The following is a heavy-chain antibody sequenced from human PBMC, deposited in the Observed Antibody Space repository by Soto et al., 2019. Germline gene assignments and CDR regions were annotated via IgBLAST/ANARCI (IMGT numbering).Heavy chain of an antibody. CDR2: IGTTSTYI. CDR3: ARVMVPAAIVANYYYYYGMDV. D-gene: IGHD2-2*01. V-gene: IGHV3-21*01. Sequence: GGSLRLSCAASGFTFGTFTMSWVRQAPGKGLEWVSSIGTTSTYIYYADSVRGRFTISRDNAKNSLYLQMNSLRAGDTAVYYCARVMVPAAIVANYYYYYGMDVWGQGTTVTVSS. CDR1: GFTFGTFT. J-gene: IGHJ6*02.